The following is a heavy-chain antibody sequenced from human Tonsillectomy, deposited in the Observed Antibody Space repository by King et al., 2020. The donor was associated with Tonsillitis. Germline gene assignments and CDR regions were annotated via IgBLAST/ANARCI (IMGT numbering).Heavy chain of an antibody. Sequence: VFSLKKKAMSWVRQAPGKGLEWVSAISGSGGRTYYADSVKGRFTISRDNSKNTLYLQMNSLRAEETAVYYCAKGLLVARGGMHWGQGTLVTVYS. V-gene: IGHV3-23*01. J-gene: IGHJ4*02. CDR1: VFSLKKKA. D-gene: IGHD2-15*01. CDR3: AKGLLVARGGMH. CDR2: ISGSGGRT.